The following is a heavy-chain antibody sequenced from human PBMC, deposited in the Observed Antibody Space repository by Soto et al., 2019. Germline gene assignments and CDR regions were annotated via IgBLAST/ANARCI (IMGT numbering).Heavy chain of an antibody. D-gene: IGHD6-19*01. CDR3: AREGLSSGWYRVYYYYYGMDV. Sequence: PGGSLRLSCAASGFTFSSYWMSWVRQAPGKGLEWGANRKQDGSEEYCVDSVKGRFTISRDKPKTSLYLQMNSLRAEDTAVYYCAREGLSSGWYRVYYYYYGMDVWGEGTTVTVSS. CDR2: RKQDGSEE. V-gene: IGHV3-7*01. CDR1: GFTFSSYW. J-gene: IGHJ6*04.